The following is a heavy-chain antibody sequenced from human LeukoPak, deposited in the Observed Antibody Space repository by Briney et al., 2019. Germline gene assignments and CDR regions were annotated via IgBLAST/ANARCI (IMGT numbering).Heavy chain of an antibody. CDR1: GGSFSGYY. CDR2: INHSGST. Sequence: PSETLSLTCAVYGGSFSGYYWSWICQPPGKGLEWIGEINHSGSTNYNPSLKSRVTISVDTSKNQFSLKLSSVTAADTAVYYCARGRLVYYYGSGSYYAYWGQGTLVTVSS. D-gene: IGHD3-10*01. J-gene: IGHJ4*02. CDR3: ARGRLVYYYGSGSYYAY. V-gene: IGHV4-34*01.